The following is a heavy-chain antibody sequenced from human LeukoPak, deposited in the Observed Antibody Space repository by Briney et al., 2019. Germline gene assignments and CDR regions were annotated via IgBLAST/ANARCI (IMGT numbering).Heavy chain of an antibody. V-gene: IGHV3-30-3*01. CDR1: GFTFSSYA. J-gene: IGHJ4*02. Sequence: GRAPELSCAASGFTFSSYAMHRGRPAPGKGLAWGAVISYDGSNKYYADSVKGRFTISRDNSKNTLYLQMNSLRAEDTAVYYCARGPGSSSYYFDYWGQGTLVTVSS. CDR2: ISYDGSNK. CDR3: ARGPGSSSYYFDY. D-gene: IGHD6-13*01.